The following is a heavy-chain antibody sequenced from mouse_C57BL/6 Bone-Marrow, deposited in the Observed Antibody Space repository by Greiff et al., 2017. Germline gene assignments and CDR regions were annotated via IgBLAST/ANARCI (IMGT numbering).Heavy chain of an antibody. D-gene: IGHD4-1*01. Sequence: EVMLVESGGGLVKPGGSLKLSCAASGFTFSSYAMSWVRQTPEKRLEWVATISDGGRYTYYPDNVKGRFTISRDNAKNNLYLQMSHLKSEDTAMYYCARANWDFAYWGQGTLVTVSA. CDR2: ISDGGRYT. J-gene: IGHJ3*01. CDR1: GFTFSSYA. V-gene: IGHV5-4*03. CDR3: ARANWDFAY.